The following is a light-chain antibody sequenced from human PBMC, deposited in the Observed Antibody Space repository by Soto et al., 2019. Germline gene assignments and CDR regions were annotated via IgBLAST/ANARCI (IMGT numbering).Light chain of an antibody. CDR3: KFYNSYWWT. Sequence: DIQMTQSPSTLSASVGDIVTITCRANQCISTWVAWFQQKPGKAPRLLINEASALESGVPTSFSGSGSGTEFTLSISSLLRDDFATYCCKFYNSYWWTFGQGTKVDFK. J-gene: IGKJ1*01. V-gene: IGKV1-5*01. CDR1: QCISTW. CDR2: EAS.